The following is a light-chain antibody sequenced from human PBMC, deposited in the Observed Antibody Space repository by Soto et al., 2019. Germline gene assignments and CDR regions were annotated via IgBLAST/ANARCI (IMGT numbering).Light chain of an antibody. Sequence: EIVMTQSPAPLSVSPGERATLSCRASQSVSSNLAWYQQKPGQAPSLLISGASARATGIPARFSGSGSGTEFTRTICSLQSEDFAVYYCQQAGTFGPGTKVDIK. V-gene: IGKV3-15*01. CDR1: QSVSSN. J-gene: IGKJ3*01. CDR3: QQAGT. CDR2: GAS.